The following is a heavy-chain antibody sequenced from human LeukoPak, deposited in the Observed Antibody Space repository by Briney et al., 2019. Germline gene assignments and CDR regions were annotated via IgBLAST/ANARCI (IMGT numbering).Heavy chain of an antibody. V-gene: IGHV4-34*01. CDR3: ARFFRGMDV. CDR2: INHSGST. J-gene: IGHJ6*02. Sequence: SETLSLTCAVYGGSFSGYYWSWTRQLPGKGLEWIGEINHSGSTNDNPSLKSRVTISVDTSKNQISLRMTSVTAADTGVYYCARFFRGMDVWGQGTAVTVSS. CDR1: GGSFSGYY.